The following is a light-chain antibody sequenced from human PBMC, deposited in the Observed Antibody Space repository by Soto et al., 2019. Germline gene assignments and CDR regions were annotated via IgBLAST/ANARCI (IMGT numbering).Light chain of an antibody. CDR1: SSDVCGSNY. Sequence: QSVLTQPASVSGSPGQSITISCAGTSSDVCGSNYVSWYQQHPGKAPKLMIYDVYNRPSGVSNRFSGSKSGNTAALTISGLQAEDEADYYCSSHSSSGNIEVFGAGTKLTVL. V-gene: IGLV2-14*03. CDR2: DVY. J-gene: IGLJ2*01. CDR3: SSHSSSGNIEV.